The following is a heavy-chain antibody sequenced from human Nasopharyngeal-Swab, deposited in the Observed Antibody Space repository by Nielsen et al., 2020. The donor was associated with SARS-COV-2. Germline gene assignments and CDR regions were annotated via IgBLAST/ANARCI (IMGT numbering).Heavy chain of an antibody. CDR3: ARSGYSNSDIDY. CDR1: GGTFRSYA. V-gene: IGHV1-69*01. J-gene: IGHJ4*02. D-gene: IGHD6-6*01. CDR2: IIPIFGTE. Sequence: SVPVSFKSTGGTFRSYASSWVRQAPGQGLEWMGGIIPIFGTEDYAQKFQDRVTITANESTSTAYMELSSLRSEDTAVYYCARSGYSNSDIDYWGQGTLVTVSS.